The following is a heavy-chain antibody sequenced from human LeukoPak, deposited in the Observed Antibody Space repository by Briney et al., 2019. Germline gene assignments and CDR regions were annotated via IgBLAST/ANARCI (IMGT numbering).Heavy chain of an antibody. J-gene: IGHJ4*02. CDR2: ISAYNGNT. V-gene: IGHV1-18*01. D-gene: IGHD6-19*01. CDR1: GYTFTSYG. Sequence: ASVKVSCKASGYTFTSYGINWVRQAPGQGLEWMGWISAYNGNTNYAQKLQGRVTMTTDTSTSTAYMELRSLRSDDTAVYYCARDAGIAVAGPLGLDYWGQGTLVTVSS. CDR3: ARDAGIAVAGPLGLDY.